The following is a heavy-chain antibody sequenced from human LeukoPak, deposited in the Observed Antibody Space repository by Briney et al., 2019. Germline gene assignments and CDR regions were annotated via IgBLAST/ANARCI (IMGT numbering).Heavy chain of an antibody. CDR1: GFTFSSYA. CDR2: ISSSGSTI. Sequence: PGGSLRLSCAASGFTFSSYAMNWVRQAPGKGLEWVSYISSSGSTIYYADSVKGRFTISRDNAKNSLYLQMNSLRAEDTAVYYCARAGYYYDSSGYWPSGDYWGQGTLVTVSS. J-gene: IGHJ4*02. CDR3: ARAGYYYDSSGYWPSGDY. V-gene: IGHV3-48*03. D-gene: IGHD3-22*01.